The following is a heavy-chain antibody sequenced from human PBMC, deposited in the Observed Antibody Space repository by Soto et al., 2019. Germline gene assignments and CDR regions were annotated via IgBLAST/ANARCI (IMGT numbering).Heavy chain of an antibody. CDR3: AKVHIAVAAYFDY. D-gene: IGHD6-19*01. V-gene: IGHV3-23*01. J-gene: IGHJ4*02. CDR2: ISGRGGST. CDR1: GFTFSSYA. Sequence: GSLRLSCAASGFTFSSYAMNWVRQAPGKGLEWVSGISGRGGSTYYADSVQGRFTISRDNSKNTLYLQMNSLRAEDTAIYYCAKVHIAVAAYFDYWGQGTQVTVSS.